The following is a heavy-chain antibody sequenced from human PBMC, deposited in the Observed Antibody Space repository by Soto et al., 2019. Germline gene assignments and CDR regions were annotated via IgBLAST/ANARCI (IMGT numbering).Heavy chain of an antibody. CDR2: ISAYNGNT. D-gene: IGHD3-9*01. CDR1: GYTFTSYG. V-gene: IGHV1-18*01. J-gene: IGHJ6*02. CDR3: ARDSYHYDILTGYPYYYYGMDV. Sequence: ASVKVSCKASGYTFTSYGISWVRQAPAQGLEWMGWISAYNGNTNYAQKLQGRVTMTTDTSTSTAYMELRSLRSDDTAVYYCARDSYHYDILTGYPYYYYGMDVWGQGTTVTVSS.